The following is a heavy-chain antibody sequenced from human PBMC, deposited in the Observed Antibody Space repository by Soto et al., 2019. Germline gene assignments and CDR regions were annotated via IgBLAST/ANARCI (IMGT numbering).Heavy chain of an antibody. Sequence: GASVKVSCKASGYTFTSYGISWVRQAPGQGLEWMGWISTYNGNTNYAQKLQGRVTMTTDTSTSTAYMELRSLRSDDTTVYYCARDTPSRYASDQGLDYWGQGTLVTVYS. CDR2: ISTYNGNT. V-gene: IGHV1-18*04. J-gene: IGHJ4*02. CDR3: ARDTPSRYASDQGLDY. D-gene: IGHD2-15*01. CDR1: GYTFTSYG.